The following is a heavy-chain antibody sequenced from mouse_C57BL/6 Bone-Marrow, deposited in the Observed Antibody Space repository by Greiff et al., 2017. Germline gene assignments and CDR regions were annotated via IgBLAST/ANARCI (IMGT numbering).Heavy chain of an antibody. D-gene: IGHD2-4*01. CDR2: ISDGGSYT. J-gene: IGHJ4*01. CDR1: GFTFSSYA. CDR3: ARQLRAMDY. Sequence: EVQRVESGGGLVKPGGSLKLSCAASGFTFSSYAMSWVRQTPEKRLEWVATISDGGSYTYYPDNVKGRFTISRDNATNNLYLQMSHLKSEDTAMYYCARQLRAMDYWGQGTSVTVSS. V-gene: IGHV5-4*01.